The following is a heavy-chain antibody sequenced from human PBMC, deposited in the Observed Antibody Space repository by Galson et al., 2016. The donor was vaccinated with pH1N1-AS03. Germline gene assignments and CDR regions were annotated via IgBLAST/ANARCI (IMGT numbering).Heavy chain of an antibody. CDR3: ARARTSPGSLAGVGFGI. Sequence: SLRLSCAASGFTFGNSDMYWVRQAPGKGLELVGFIRSKTYGGTTEYAASVKGRFTISRDDSKSIAYLQMNSLKTEDTAVYYCARARTSPGSLAGVGFGIWGQGTMVTVSS. J-gene: IGHJ3*02. CDR2: IRSKTYGGTT. V-gene: IGHV3-49*04. CDR1: GFTFGNSD.